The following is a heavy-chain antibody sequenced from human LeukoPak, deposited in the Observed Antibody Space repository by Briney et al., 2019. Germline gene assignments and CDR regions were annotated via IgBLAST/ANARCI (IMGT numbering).Heavy chain of an antibody. V-gene: IGHV1-46*01. CDR3: ARSRGYSYGYFY. CDR1: GGTFSSYA. D-gene: IGHD5-18*01. Sequence: ASVKVSCKASGGTFSSYAISWVRQAPGQGLEWMGIINPSGGSTSYAQKFQGRVTMTRVMSTSTVYMELSSLRSEDTAVYYCARSRGYSYGYFYWGQGTLVTVSS. J-gene: IGHJ4*02. CDR2: INPSGGST.